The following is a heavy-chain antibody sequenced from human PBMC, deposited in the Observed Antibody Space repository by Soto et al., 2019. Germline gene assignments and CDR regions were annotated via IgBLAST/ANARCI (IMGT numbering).Heavy chain of an antibody. CDR3: ARDASALWFDYSNYPRWFDP. CDR2: INHNGST. J-gene: IGHJ5*02. CDR1: VGSFSGYY. Sequence: SETLSLTCAVYVGSFSGYYWSWIRQPPGKGLEWIGEINHNGSTNYNPSLKSRVTISVDTSKNQFSLKLSSVTAADTAVYYCARDASALWFDYSNYPRWFDPWGQGTLVTVSS. V-gene: IGHV4-34*01. D-gene: IGHD4-4*01.